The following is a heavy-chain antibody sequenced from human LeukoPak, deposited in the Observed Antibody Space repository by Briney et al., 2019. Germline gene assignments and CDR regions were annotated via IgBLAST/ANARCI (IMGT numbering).Heavy chain of an antibody. Sequence: SETLSLTCAVYGGSFSGYFWSWIRQPPGKGLEWIGEINHSGSTNYNPSLKSRVTISVDTSKNQFSLKLSSVTAADTAVYYCARGAGGLAGRWGQGTLVTVSS. CDR3: ARGAGGLAGR. CDR2: INHSGST. J-gene: IGHJ4*02. V-gene: IGHV4-34*01. CDR1: GGSFSGYF. D-gene: IGHD2-15*01.